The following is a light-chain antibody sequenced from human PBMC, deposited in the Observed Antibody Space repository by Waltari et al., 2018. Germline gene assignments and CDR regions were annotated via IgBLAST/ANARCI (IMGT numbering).Light chain of an antibody. CDR3: TSYTSRHSLV. V-gene: IGLV2-14*03. J-gene: IGLJ1*01. CDR1: SRDVGDYDW. Sequence: QSALTQPASVSGSPGQSITISCTGTSRDVGDYDWVAWYQQHPGKVPKVVIFDVSYRPSGVSNRFSGSKSGNTASLTISGLQAEDEADYYCTSYTSRHSLVFGTGTKVTVL. CDR2: DVS.